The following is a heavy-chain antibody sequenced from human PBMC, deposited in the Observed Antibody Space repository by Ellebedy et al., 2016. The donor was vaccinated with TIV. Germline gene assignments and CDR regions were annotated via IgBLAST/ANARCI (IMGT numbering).Heavy chain of an antibody. CDR2: MYPDAKT. D-gene: IGHD2-21*01. CDR1: GFTVSDYF. V-gene: IGHV3-66*01. Sequence: GGSLRLSCAASGFTVSDYFMNWVRQAPGKGLEWVSVMYPDAKTNYTDSVNGRFIVSRDSSKNNLYLQMNSLTAEDTAVYYCARDPGGGGDFGDNWFDPWGQGTLVTVSS. CDR3: ARDPGGGGDFGDNWFDP. J-gene: IGHJ5*02.